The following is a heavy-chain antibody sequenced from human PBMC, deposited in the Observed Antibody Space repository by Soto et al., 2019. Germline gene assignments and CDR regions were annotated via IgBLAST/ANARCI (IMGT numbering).Heavy chain of an antibody. CDR2: INTYNGNT. CDR1: GYTFTRYG. Sequence: QVQLVQSGAEVKNPGASVKVSCKASGYTFTRYGIGWARQAPGQGLEWVGWINTYNGNTNYAQNVQGRVTLTTETSTSTAYMELRSLRSNDTAIYYCAMVDVYVTPSPQDVWGQGTTVIVSS. D-gene: IGHD3-16*01. J-gene: IGHJ6*02. V-gene: IGHV1-18*01. CDR3: AMVDVYVTPSPQDV.